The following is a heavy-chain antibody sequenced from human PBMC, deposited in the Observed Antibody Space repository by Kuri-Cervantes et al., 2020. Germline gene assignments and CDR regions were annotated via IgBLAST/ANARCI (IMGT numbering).Heavy chain of an antibody. D-gene: IGHD2-21*01. V-gene: IGHV3-48*04. CDR3: ARECGGHPNYFDY. J-gene: IGHJ4*02. CDR1: GFTFSSYA. CDR2: ISSSGSTI. Sequence: GESLKISCAASGFTFSSYAMSWVRQAPGKGLEWVSYISSSGSTIYYADSVKGRFTISRDNAKNSLYLQMNSLRAEDTAVYYCARECGGHPNYFDYWGQGTLVTVSS.